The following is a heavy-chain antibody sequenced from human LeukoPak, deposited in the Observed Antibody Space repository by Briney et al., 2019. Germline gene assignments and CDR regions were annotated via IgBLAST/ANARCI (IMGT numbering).Heavy chain of an antibody. Sequence: SETLSLPCTVSGGSISSYYWSWIRQPLGKGPEWIGYIYSNGITNYNPSLKSRVTISVDPSKNQFSLKLTSVTAADTDVYYCARTTEGGYTYGYFYYYYMDVWGKGTTVTISS. CDR1: GGSISSYY. J-gene: IGHJ6*03. CDR3: ARTTEGGYTYGYFYYYYMDV. D-gene: IGHD5-18*01. V-gene: IGHV4-59*01. CDR2: IYSNGIT.